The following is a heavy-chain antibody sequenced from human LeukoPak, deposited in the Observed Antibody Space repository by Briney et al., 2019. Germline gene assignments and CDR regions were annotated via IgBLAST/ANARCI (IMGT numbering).Heavy chain of an antibody. J-gene: IGHJ4*02. D-gene: IGHD5-12*01. CDR3: ARERYTAYGNFDY. V-gene: IGHV1-2*02. CDR2: INPNSGDT. Sequence: GASVKVSCKASGYTFTNHPMHWVRQAPGQGLEWMGWINPNSGDTNYVQKFQGRVTVTRDPSISTAYMELSGLRADDTAVYYCARERYTAYGNFDYWGQGTQVTVSS. CDR1: GYTFTNHP.